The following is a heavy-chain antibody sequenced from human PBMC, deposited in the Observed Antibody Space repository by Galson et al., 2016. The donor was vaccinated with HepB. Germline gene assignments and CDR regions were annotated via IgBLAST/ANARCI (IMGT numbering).Heavy chain of an antibody. Sequence: SETLSLTCTVSGDSLSSSTHYWGWIRQPPGKGLDWIATMYYDGNNYRNPSLKRRVSISLDTNENQFSLQLRSVTAADTAVYFCVRGSAAYFDYWGQGSLVTVSS. CDR2: MYYDGNN. CDR3: VRGSAAYFDY. D-gene: IGHD3-10*01. CDR1: GDSLSSSTHY. V-gene: IGHV4-39*07. J-gene: IGHJ4*02.